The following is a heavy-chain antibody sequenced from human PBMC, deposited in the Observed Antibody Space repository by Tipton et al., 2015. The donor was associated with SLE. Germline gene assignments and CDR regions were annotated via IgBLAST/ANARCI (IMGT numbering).Heavy chain of an antibody. V-gene: IGHV3-74*01. Sequence: SLRLSCAASGFTFSSYWMHWVRQAPGKGLVWVSRINSDGSSTSYADSVKGRFTISRDNAKNTLYLQMNSLRAEDTAVYYCAREYSGSIVPYYFDYWGQGTLVTVSS. CDR3: AREYSGSIVPYYFDY. CDR2: INSDGSST. CDR1: GFTFSSYW. D-gene: IGHD5-12*01. J-gene: IGHJ4*02.